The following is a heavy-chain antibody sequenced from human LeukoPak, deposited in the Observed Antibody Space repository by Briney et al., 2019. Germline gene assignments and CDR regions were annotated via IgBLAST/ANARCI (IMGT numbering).Heavy chain of an antibody. CDR1: GFTFSSYG. V-gene: IGHV3-33*08. CDR3: ARDSDYGDRYYFDY. Sequence: GGSLRLSCAASGFTFSSYGMHWVRQAPGKGLEWVAVIWYDGSNKYYADSVKGRFTISRDNSKNTLYLQTNSLRAEDTAVYYRARDSDYGDRYYFDYWGQGTLVTVSS. D-gene: IGHD4-17*01. CDR2: IWYDGSNK. J-gene: IGHJ4*02.